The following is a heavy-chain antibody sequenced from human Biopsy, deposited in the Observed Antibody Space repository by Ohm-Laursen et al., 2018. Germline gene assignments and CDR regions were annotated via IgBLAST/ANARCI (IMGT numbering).Heavy chain of an antibody. CDR2: FAPENGKT. D-gene: IGHD6-13*01. CDR3: ARSLSAIRVYAFDI. J-gene: IGHJ3*02. CDR1: GCTLTELS. Sequence: ASVKVSCKVSGCTLTELSMHWVRQAPGKGLEWMGGFAPENGKTVYAQNFQARVSMTEDTSTDTAYMELRSLRSDDTAVYFCARSLSAIRVYAFDIGGQGTMVTVPS. V-gene: IGHV1-24*01.